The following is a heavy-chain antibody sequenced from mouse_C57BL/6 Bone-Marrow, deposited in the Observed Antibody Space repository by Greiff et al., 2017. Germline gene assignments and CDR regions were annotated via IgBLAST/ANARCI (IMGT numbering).Heavy chain of an antibody. J-gene: IGHJ1*03. CDR1: GFSLSTSGMG. CDR3: ARRNYYGSSYDWYFDV. Sequence: ESGPGILQSSQTLSLTCSFSGFSLSTSGMGVSWIRQPSGKGLEWLAHIYWDDDKCSNPSLKSRITTSKDTSRNQVYLKITSVDTADTAAYYCARRNYYGSSYDWYFDVWGTGTTVTVSA. V-gene: IGHV8-12*01. D-gene: IGHD1-1*01. CDR2: IYWDDDK.